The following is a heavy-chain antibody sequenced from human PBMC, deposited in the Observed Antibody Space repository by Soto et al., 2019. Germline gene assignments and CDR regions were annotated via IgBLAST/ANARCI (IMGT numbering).Heavy chain of an antibody. J-gene: IGHJ4*02. CDR1: GGSISSSSYY. CDR2: ISYSGST. Sequence: SETLSLTCTVSGGSISSSSYYWSWIRQHPGKGLEWIGYISYSGSTYYNPSLESRVTISVDTSKNQFSLKLSSVTAADTAVYYCARDALSRDSIWGQGTLVTVSS. D-gene: IGHD3-22*01. CDR3: ARDALSRDSI. V-gene: IGHV4-31*03.